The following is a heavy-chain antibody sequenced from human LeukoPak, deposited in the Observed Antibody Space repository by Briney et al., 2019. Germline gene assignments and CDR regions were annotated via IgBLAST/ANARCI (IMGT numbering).Heavy chain of an antibody. Sequence: ASVKVSCKASGGTFSSYAISWVRQAPGQGLEWMGGIIPIFGTANYAQKFQGRVTITADESTSTAYMELSSLRSEDTAVYYCARSTGYSYGPTANFDYWGQGTLVTVSS. CDR1: GGTFSSYA. J-gene: IGHJ4*02. CDR2: IIPIFGTA. CDR3: ARSTGYSYGPTANFDY. D-gene: IGHD5-18*01. V-gene: IGHV1-69*01.